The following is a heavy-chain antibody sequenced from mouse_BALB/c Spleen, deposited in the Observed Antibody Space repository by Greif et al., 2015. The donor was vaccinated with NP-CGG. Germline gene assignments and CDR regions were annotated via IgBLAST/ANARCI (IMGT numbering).Heavy chain of an antibody. V-gene: IGHV5-17*02. CDR1: GFTFSSFG. CDR3: ARSAARATAWFAY. D-gene: IGHD3-1*01. CDR2: ISSGSSTI. J-gene: IGHJ3*01. Sequence: EVKLVESGGGLVQPGGSRKLSCAASGFTFSSFGMHWVRQAPEKGLEWVAYISSGSSTIYYADTVKGRFTISRDNPKNTLFLQMTSLRSEDTAMYYCARSAARATAWFAYWGQGTLVTVSA.